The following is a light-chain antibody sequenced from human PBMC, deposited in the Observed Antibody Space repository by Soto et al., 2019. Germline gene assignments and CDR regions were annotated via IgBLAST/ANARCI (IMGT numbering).Light chain of an antibody. Sequence: EIVLTQSPGTLSLSPGERATLSCRASQSVSSSYLAWYQQKPGQAPRLLIYGASKRATGIPDRFSGSGSGKDFTLTISRLEPEDFAVYYCQQYGSSLFTFGPGTKVDIK. CDR2: GAS. V-gene: IGKV3-20*01. CDR3: QQYGSSLFT. CDR1: QSVSSSY. J-gene: IGKJ3*01.